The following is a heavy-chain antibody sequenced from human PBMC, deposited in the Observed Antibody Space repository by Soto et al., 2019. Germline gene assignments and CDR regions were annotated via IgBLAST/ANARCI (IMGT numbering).Heavy chain of an antibody. D-gene: IGHD2-2*01. CDR1: GGTFSSYT. CDR3: ARTYCSSTSCPYGMDV. V-gene: IGHV1-69*02. Sequence: QVQLVQSGAEVKKPGSSVKVSCKASGGTFSSYTISWVRQAPGQGLEWMERIIPILGIANYAQKFQGRVTITADKSTSTAYMELSSLRSEDTAVYYCARTYCSSTSCPYGMDVWGQGTTVTVSS. J-gene: IGHJ6*02. CDR2: IIPILGIA.